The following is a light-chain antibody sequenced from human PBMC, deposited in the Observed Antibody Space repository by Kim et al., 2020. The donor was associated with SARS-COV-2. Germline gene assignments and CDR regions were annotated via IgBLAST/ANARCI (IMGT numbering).Light chain of an antibody. CDR3: QAWDSSSHVV. J-gene: IGLJ2*01. CDR2: QDS. V-gene: IGLV3-1*01. CDR1: KLGDKY. Sequence: SYELTQPPSVSASPGQTASITCSGDKLGDKYACWYQQKPGQSPVLVIYQDSKRLSGIPERFSGSNSGNTATLTISGTQAMDEADYYCQAWDSSSHVVFGGGTKLTVL.